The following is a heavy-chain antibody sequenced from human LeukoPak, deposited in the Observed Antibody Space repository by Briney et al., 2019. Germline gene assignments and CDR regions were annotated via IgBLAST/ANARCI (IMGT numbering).Heavy chain of an antibody. CDR1: GYSLTELS. V-gene: IGHV1-24*01. CDR2: FDPEDGEA. D-gene: IGHD3-10*01. Sequence: GVSVKVSCKVSGYSLTELSIHWVRQAPGKGLEWMGGFDPEDGEAIYAQRFQGRVTMTEDTSTDTAHMAMRSPRSEDTAVYYCATVGNYYGSGSYYYWFDPWGQGTLVTVSS. J-gene: IGHJ5*02. CDR3: ATVGNYYGSGSYYYWFDP.